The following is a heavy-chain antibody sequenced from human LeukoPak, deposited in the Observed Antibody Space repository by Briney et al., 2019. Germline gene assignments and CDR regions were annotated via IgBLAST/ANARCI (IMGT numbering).Heavy chain of an antibody. J-gene: IGHJ4*02. Sequence: AGGPLKLSCAASGFTFSSYAMSWVRQAPGEGLEWVSSISYNGGSTDYADSVKGRFTISRDNTMNTLYLQMNSLRAEDTAVYYCAKDRGRGIVVITFFDFWGQGTLVTVSS. CDR1: GFTFSSYA. CDR2: ISYNGGST. V-gene: IGHV3-23*01. D-gene: IGHD3-22*01. CDR3: AKDRGRGIVVITFFDF.